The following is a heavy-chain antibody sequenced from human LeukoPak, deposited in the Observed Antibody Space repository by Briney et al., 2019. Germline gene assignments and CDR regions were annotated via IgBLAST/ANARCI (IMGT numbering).Heavy chain of an antibody. CDR1: GFTFSSYG. CDR3: AKVLYNIVVVVAAPFDY. D-gene: IGHD2-15*01. Sequence: GGSLRLSCAASGFTFSSYGMHRVRQAPGKGLEWVAVISYDGSNKYYADSVKGRFTISRDNSKNTLYLQMNSLRAEDTAVYYCAKVLYNIVVVVAAPFDYWGQGTLVTVSS. V-gene: IGHV3-30*18. J-gene: IGHJ4*02. CDR2: ISYDGSNK.